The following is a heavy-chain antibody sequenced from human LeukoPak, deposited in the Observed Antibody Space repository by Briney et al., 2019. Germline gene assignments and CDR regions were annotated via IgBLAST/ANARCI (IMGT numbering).Heavy chain of an antibody. D-gene: IGHD2-15*01. CDR3: ARRPSTYCSGGTCYFFDD. V-gene: IGHV4-34*01. CDR1: GGSFSGYY. CDR2: INHSGST. Sequence: SETLSLTCAVYGGSFSGYYWSWIRQPPGKGLEWIGEINHSGSTNYNPSLKSRVTISVDTSKNQFSLKLSSVTAADTAVYYCARRPSTYCSGGTCYFFDDWGQGTLVTVSS. J-gene: IGHJ4*02.